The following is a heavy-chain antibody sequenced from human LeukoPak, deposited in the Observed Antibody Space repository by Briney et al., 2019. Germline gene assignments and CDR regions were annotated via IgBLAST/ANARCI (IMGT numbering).Heavy chain of an antibody. J-gene: IGHJ6*03. Sequence: APVKVSCKASGYTFTSYDINWVRQATGHGLEWMGWMNPNSGNTGYAQKFQGRVTMTRNTSMSTAYMERSSLRSEDTAVYYCARGMVRGRFLRIGTYYYYMDVWGKGTTVTVSS. CDR2: MNPNSGNT. D-gene: IGHD3-3*01. CDR1: GYTFTSYD. V-gene: IGHV1-8*01. CDR3: ARGMVRGRFLRIGTYYYYMDV.